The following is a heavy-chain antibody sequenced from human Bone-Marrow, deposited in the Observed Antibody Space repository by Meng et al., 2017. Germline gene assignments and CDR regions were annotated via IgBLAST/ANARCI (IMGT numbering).Heavy chain of an antibody. D-gene: IGHD6-19*01. Sequence: GGSLRLSCAASGFTFSSYSMNWVRQAPGKGLEWVSSISSSSSYIYYADSVKGRFTISRDNAKNSLYLQMNSLRAEDTAVYYCARVPWLEHYSSGWYYFDYWGQGTLVTVSS. CDR2: ISSSSSYI. J-gene: IGHJ4*02. CDR3: ARVPWLEHYSSGWYYFDY. CDR1: GFTFSSYS. V-gene: IGHV3-21*01.